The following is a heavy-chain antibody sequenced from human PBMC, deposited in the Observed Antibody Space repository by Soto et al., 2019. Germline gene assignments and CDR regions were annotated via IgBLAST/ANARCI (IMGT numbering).Heavy chain of an antibody. CDR3: ARTHFDILTGYYIDY. V-gene: IGHV4-59*01. CDR1: GGIVCGGSISSSY. J-gene: IGHJ4*02. D-gene: IGHD3-9*01. CDR2: IYYSGNT. Sequence: SETLCLTCTVSGGIVCGGSISSSYWSWIRQPPGEGLEWVGYIYYSGNTNYNPSLKSRVTISVDTSKKQFSLKLTSVTAADTAVYYCARTHFDILTGYYIDYWGQGTPVTVSS.